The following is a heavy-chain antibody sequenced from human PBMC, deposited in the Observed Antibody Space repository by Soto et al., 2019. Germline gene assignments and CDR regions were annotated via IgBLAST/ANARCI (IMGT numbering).Heavy chain of an antibody. V-gene: IGHV4-61*08. J-gene: IGHJ4*02. CDR3: AILVITCGRVSLYYFDF. CDR2: IYYSGSP. CDR1: GGSIINVGYS. Sequence: SQTLSLTSAVSGGSIINVGYSRILNQKPPGKGLEWIGYIYYSGSPNYNPSLKSRVTISVDTSKNQFSLKLSSVTAADTPVYYCAILVITCGRVSLYYFDFLRQRSLVTVSS. D-gene: IGHD3-16*01.